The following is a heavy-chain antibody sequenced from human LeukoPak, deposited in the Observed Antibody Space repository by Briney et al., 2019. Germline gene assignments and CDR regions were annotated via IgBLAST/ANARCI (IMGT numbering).Heavy chain of an antibody. J-gene: IGHJ3*01. CDR1: GGSFSGYY. CDR2: INHSGST. Sequence: PSETLSLTCAVYGGSFSGYYWSWIRQPPGKGPEWIGEINHSGSTNYNPSLKSRVTISMDTSKNQFSLKLRSVTAADTAVYYCARICVVSVEQQLVRENAFDFWGQGTMVTVSS. V-gene: IGHV4-34*01. D-gene: IGHD6-13*01. CDR3: ARICVVSVEQQLVRENAFDF.